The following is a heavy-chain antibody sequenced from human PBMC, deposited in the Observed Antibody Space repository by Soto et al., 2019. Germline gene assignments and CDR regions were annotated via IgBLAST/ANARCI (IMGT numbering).Heavy chain of an antibody. V-gene: IGHV3-9*01. CDR3: ANLPLYGSGFDC. CDR1: GFNFDDYA. Sequence: EVQLVESGGGLVQPGGSLRLSCAASGFNFDDYAIHWVRQAPGKGLEWVSGISWNGAATGYVDSVKGRFSISRDNTKNTLYLQMDSLRSEDTAVYYCANLPLYGSGFDCWGQGTLVTVSS. CDR2: ISWNGAAT. J-gene: IGHJ4*02. D-gene: IGHD3-10*01.